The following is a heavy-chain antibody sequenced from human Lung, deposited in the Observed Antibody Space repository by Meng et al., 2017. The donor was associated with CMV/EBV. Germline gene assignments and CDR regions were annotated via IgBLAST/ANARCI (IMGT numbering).Heavy chain of an antibody. CDR3: AREYWGPDY. CDR2: INEAGSVK. CDR1: GFTFTNYW. V-gene: IGHV3-7*01. D-gene: IGHD7-27*01. Sequence: ESXKISCAASGFTFTNYWMTWVRQAPGKGLEWVGNINEAGSVKHYVDSVKGRFTMSRDNAKNSVYLQMNGLRADDTAVYFCAREYWGPDYWGQGTLVTVSS. J-gene: IGHJ4*02.